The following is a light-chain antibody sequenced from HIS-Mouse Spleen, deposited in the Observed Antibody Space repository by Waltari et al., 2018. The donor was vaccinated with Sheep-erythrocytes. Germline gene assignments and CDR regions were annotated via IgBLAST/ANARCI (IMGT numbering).Light chain of an antibody. CDR3: CSYAGSSTPWV. V-gene: IGLV2-23*01. CDR2: ECS. Sequence: QSALTQPRSVSGSPGQSVTISCTGTSSDVGGYNYVSWYQQHPGKAPKLMIYECSKRPSGVSNRFSGSKSGNTASLTISGLQAEDEADYYCCSYAGSSTPWVFGGGTKLTVL. J-gene: IGLJ3*02. CDR1: SSDVGGYNY.